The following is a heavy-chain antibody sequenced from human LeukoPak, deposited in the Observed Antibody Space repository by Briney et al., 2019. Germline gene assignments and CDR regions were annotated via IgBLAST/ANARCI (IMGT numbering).Heavy chain of an antibody. D-gene: IGHD5-18*01. CDR3: ARSGSYGSGNYYYYGVDV. J-gene: IGHJ6*02. CDR2: IWFDGSNR. V-gene: IGHV3-33*01. CDR1: GFTFSSYG. Sequence: GGSLRLSCAASGFTFSSYGMHWVRRAPGKGLEWVAVIWFDGSNRYCADSVKGRFTISRDNSKNTLYLQMNSLRAEDTAVYYCARSGSYGSGNYYYYGVDVWGQGTTVTVSS.